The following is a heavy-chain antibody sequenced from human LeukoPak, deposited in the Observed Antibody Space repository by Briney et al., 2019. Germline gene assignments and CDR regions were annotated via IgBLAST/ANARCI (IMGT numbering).Heavy chain of an antibody. CDR2: VNHSGYT. J-gene: IGHJ4*01. Sequence: SETLSLTCGVSGTSFTSYYWSWIRQTPGKGLEWIGEVNHSGYTNMNPSLKSRVTISVDTSKDQFSLMMTAVTAADTAVYFCARMTTGHDYWGQGTLVTVSS. CDR3: ARMTTGHDY. D-gene: IGHD4-17*01. V-gene: IGHV4-34*01. CDR1: GTSFTSYY.